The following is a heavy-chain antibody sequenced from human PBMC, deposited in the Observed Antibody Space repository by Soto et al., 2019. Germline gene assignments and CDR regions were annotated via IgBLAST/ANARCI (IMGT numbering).Heavy chain of an antibody. Sequence: PGGSLRLSCAASGFTFSSYAMSWVRQAPGKGLEWVSAISGSGGSTFYAESVKGRFTISRDNAKNALYLQMNSLGVEDTAVYYCARDRGYDAHDYYYNLMDVWGQGTTVTVSS. V-gene: IGHV3-23*01. CDR2: ISGSGGST. CDR3: ARDRGYDAHDYYYNLMDV. D-gene: IGHD2-15*01. J-gene: IGHJ6*02. CDR1: GFTFSSYA.